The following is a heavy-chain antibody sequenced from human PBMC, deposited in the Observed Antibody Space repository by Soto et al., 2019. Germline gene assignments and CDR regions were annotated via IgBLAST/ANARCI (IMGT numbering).Heavy chain of an antibody. CDR3: ARAGYYYDSSGYPVLDY. D-gene: IGHD3-22*01. Sequence: SETLSLTCTVSGGSISSYYWSWIRQPPGKGLEWIGYIYYSGSTNYNPSLKSRVTISVDTSKNQFSLKLSSVTAADTAVYYCARAGYYYDSSGYPVLDYWGQGTLVTVSS. CDR1: GGSISSYY. J-gene: IGHJ4*02. V-gene: IGHV4-59*01. CDR2: IYYSGST.